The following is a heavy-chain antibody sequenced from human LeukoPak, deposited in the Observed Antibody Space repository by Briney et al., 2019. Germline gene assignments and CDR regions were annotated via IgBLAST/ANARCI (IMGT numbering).Heavy chain of an antibody. D-gene: IGHD3-3*01. CDR2: ISSTGITI. V-gene: IGHV3-48*03. Sequence: PGGSLRLSCAASGFTFSSYEFNWVRQAPGKGLEWVSYISSTGITIYYADSVKGRFTISRDNSKNTLHLQMNSLRGEDTAVYYCAKDDDDFLDVFAIWGQGTMVTVSS. CDR1: GFTFSSYE. J-gene: IGHJ3*02. CDR3: AKDDDDFLDVFAI.